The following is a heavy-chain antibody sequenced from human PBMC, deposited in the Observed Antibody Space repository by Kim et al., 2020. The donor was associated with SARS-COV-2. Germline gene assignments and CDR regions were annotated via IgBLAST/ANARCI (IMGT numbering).Heavy chain of an antibody. V-gene: IGHV3-30*07. D-gene: IGHD3-10*01. J-gene: IGHJ5*02. Sequence: FTISRDNSKNTLYLQMNSLRAEDTAVYYCARGLGYYYGSGSRRGYNWFDPWGQGTLVTVSS. CDR3: ARGLGYYYGSGSRRGYNWFDP.